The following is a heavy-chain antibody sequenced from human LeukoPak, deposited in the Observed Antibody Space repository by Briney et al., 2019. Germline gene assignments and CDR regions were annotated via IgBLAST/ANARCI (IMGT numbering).Heavy chain of an antibody. D-gene: IGHD1-26*01. CDR2: VSGGGGNT. Sequence: GGSLRLSCAASGFTFSNYAMSWVRQAPGKGLEWVSSVSGGGGNTYYADSVKGRFTISRDNSKNTLYLQMDSLRAEDTAVYHCAKDAYSGTYYWFDPWGQGTLVTVSS. CDR1: GFTFSNYA. CDR3: AKDAYSGTYYWFDP. V-gene: IGHV3-23*01. J-gene: IGHJ5*02.